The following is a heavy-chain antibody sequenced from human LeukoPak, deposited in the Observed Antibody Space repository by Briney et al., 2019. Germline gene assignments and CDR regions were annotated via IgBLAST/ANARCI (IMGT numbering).Heavy chain of an antibody. CDR1: GFTFSSYA. D-gene: IGHD2-15*01. V-gene: IGHV3-23*01. Sequence: GGSLRLSCAASGFTFSSYAMSWVRQASGKGLEWVSAISGSGGSTYYADSVKGRFTISRDNSKNTLYLQMNSLRAEDTAVYYCAKEEVVVVAATRFDYWGQGTLVTVSS. J-gene: IGHJ4*02. CDR2: ISGSGGST. CDR3: AKEEVVVVAATRFDY.